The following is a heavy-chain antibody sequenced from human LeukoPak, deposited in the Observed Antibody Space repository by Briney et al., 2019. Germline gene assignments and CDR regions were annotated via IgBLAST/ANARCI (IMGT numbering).Heavy chain of an antibody. D-gene: IGHD2-8*01. V-gene: IGHV3-30*02. Sequence: GGCLRLSWAASRFTFSSYGMHWVRQAPGKGLGWVAYIQHDGSNEQYADSVKGRFSISRDSSKNILYLQMNSLRAEDTAVYYCAKDRCSNGVGCYYYYMDVWGKGTTVTISS. J-gene: IGHJ6*03. CDR1: RFTFSSYG. CDR2: IQHDGSNE. CDR3: AKDRCSNGVGCYYYYMDV.